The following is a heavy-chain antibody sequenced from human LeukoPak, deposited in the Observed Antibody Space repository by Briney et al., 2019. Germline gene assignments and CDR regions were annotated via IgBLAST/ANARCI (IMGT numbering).Heavy chain of an antibody. CDR3: VKEVSFGEMGGDI. J-gene: IGHJ4*02. CDR1: GFTFSSYW. D-gene: IGHD3-16*01. V-gene: IGHV3-30*02. Sequence: GGSLRLSCAASGFTFSSYWMHWVRQTPGKGLEWVAFIKSDGSEKDYADSVKGRFTISRDNSKSTLYLQMNSLRAEDMALYHCVKEVSFGEMGGDIWGQGTLVTVSS. CDR2: IKSDGSEK.